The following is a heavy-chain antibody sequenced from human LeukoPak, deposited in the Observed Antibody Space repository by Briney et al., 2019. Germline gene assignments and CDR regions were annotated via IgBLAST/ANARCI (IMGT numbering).Heavy chain of an antibody. V-gene: IGHV3-7*01. D-gene: IGHD2-2*02. J-gene: IGHJ3*02. CDR3: ARPVPAAISPDAFDI. Sequence: QSGRSLRLSCEASGFNFGTFAMHWVRQAPGEGLEWVANINQNGSEKYYVDSVKGRFTISRDNAKNSLYLQMNSLRAEDTAVYYCARPVPAAISPDAFDIWGQGTMVTVSS. CDR1: GFNFGTFA. CDR2: INQNGSEK.